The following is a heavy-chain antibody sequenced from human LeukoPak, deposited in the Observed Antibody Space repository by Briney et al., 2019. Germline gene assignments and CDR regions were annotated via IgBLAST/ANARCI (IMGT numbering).Heavy chain of an antibody. Sequence: GGSLRLSCAASGFIFSNYAMSWVRQAPGKWLEWVSTISGSDDSTYYADSVRGRFTISRDNSKNTLYLQMNSLRAEDTAVYYCANGASSKGFDYWGQGTLVTVSS. J-gene: IGHJ4*02. CDR3: ANGASSKGFDY. CDR2: ISGSDDST. D-gene: IGHD6-6*01. CDR1: GFIFSNYA. V-gene: IGHV3-23*01.